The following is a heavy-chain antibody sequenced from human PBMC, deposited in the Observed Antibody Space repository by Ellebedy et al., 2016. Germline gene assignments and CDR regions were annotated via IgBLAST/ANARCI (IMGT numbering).Heavy chain of an antibody. Sequence: SETLSLTCNVSGGSVSSDYWNWIRRPPGKGLEWIGYVFHTGTTNYNPSLKSRVTMSVDTSTSQFSLRLTSVTAADTAVYYCAKWNGGWYAFDVWGQGTMVTVSS. D-gene: IGHD1-1*01. CDR3: AKWNGGWYAFDV. J-gene: IGHJ3*01. CDR2: VFHTGTT. V-gene: IGHV4-59*02. CDR1: GGSVSSDY.